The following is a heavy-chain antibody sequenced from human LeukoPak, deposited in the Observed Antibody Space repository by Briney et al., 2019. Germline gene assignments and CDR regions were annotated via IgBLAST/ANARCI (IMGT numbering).Heavy chain of an antibody. J-gene: IGHJ4*02. CDR3: AKSTYYYGSGE. V-gene: IGHV3-30*18. CDR2: ISYDGSNK. CDR1: GFTFSSYG. D-gene: IGHD3-10*01. Sequence: GGSLRLSCAASGFTFSSYGMHWVRQAPGKGLEWVAVISYDGSNKYYADSVKGRFTISRENSKNTLYLQMNSLRAEDTAVYYCAKSTYYYGSGEWGQGTLVSVSS.